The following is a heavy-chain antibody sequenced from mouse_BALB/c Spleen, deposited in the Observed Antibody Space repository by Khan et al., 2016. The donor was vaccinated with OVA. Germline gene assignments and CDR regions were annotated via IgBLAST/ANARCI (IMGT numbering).Heavy chain of an antibody. CDR1: GYSITSDYA. CDR3: ASELGRYYAMDY. J-gene: IGHJ4*01. D-gene: IGHD4-1*01. CDR2: ISYSDTT. V-gene: IGHV3-2*02. Sequence: EVQLQESGPGLVKPSQSLSLTCTVTGYSITSDYAWNWIRQFPGNKLEWMGYISYSDTTTYNPSLKSRISITRDTSTTQFFLHLNSVTTEDTARYCSASELGRYYAMDYWGQGTSVTVSS.